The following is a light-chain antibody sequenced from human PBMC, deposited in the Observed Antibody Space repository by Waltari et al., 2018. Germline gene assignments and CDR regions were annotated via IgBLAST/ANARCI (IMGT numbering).Light chain of an antibody. CDR2: AAS. J-gene: IGKJ3*01. Sequence: DIQMTQSPSPLSAPVVDRATITCRASHSISIYLKWNQQKPVKAPKLLIYAASSLQSAVPSRFSGSGSGTDFTLTISSLQPEDFATYYCQQSYSTPFTFGPGTKVDIK. CDR3: QQSYSTPFT. CDR1: HSISIY. V-gene: IGKV1-39*01.